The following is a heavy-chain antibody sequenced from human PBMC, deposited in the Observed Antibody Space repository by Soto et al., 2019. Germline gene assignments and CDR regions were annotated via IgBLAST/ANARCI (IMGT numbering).Heavy chain of an antibody. CDR3: HGYGY. CDR1: GFTVTINY. J-gene: IGHJ4*02. Sequence: EVQVVESGGGLIQPGGSLRLASAVSGFTVTINYMSWVRQAPGKGLEWVSVIYSGGSTYYADSVKGRFTISRDTSKNTVYLQMNSLRGEDTAVYYCHGYGYWGQGTLVTVSS. V-gene: IGHV3-53*01. CDR2: IYSGGST. D-gene: IGHD5-12*01.